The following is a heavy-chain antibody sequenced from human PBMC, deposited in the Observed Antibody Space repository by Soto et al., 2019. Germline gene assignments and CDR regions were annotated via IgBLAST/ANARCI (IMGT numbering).Heavy chain of an antibody. J-gene: IGHJ3*01. CDR2: IKSKLNGETV. V-gene: IGHV3-15*01. CDR3: ATGGLQWRTALDL. Sequence: EVQLVESGGGLVKPGESLRLSCAASGFNFGYAWMSWVRQAPGKGLEWVGRIKSKLNGETVDYATPVKGRFTISRDDSKNTLFLQMNSLKSDDAGVYFCATGGLQWRTALDLWGPGTIITVSS. CDR1: GFNFGYAW. D-gene: IGHD4-4*01.